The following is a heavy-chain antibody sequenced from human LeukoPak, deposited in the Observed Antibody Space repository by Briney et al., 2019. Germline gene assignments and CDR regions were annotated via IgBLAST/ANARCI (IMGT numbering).Heavy chain of an antibody. V-gene: IGHV3-7*01. CDR2: IKQDGSEK. CDR1: GFTFSSYS. J-gene: IGHJ4*02. D-gene: IGHD6-13*01. CDR3: ARDSYSKEDY. Sequence: GGSLRLSCAASGFTFSSYSMNWVRQAPGKGLEWVANIKQDGSEKYYVDSVKGRFTISRDNTQKSLYLQMNSLRAEDTAVYYCARDSYSKEDYWGQGILVTVSS.